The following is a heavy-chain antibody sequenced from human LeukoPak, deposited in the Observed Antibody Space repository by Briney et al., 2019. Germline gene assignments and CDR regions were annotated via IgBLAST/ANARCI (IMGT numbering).Heavy chain of an antibody. CDR2: ISGSGGST. V-gene: IGHV3-23*01. Sequence: GGSLRLSCAASGFTFSSYAMSWVRQAPGKGLEWVSAISGSGGSTYYADSVKGRFTISRDNSKNTLCLQMNSLRAGDTAVYYCAKTSSIARDGYNNNYYYYGMDVWGQGTTVTVSS. D-gene: IGHD5-24*01. CDR1: GFTFSSYA. J-gene: IGHJ6*02. CDR3: AKTSSIARDGYNNNYYYYGMDV.